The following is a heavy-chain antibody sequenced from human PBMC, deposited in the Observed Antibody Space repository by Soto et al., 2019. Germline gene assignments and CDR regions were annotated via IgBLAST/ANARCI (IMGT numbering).Heavy chain of an antibody. D-gene: IGHD1-7*01. CDR1: GYTFIHFG. CDR2: ISPFNGHT. V-gene: IGHV1-18*01. CDR3: ASEPPRPTAGLNYFDP. Sequence: QIQLVQSETEVKEPGASVKVSCKTSGYTFIHFGITWVRQAPGQGLEWMGWISPFNGHTHYAQTFQGRVTLTTDTSTATAFLELRGLRSDDTAVYYCASEPPRPTAGLNYFDPWGRGTLVTVSS. J-gene: IGHJ5*02.